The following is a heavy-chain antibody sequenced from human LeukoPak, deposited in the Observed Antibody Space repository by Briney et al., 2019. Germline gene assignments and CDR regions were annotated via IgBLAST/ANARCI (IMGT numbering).Heavy chain of an antibody. CDR2: INPNSGGT. J-gene: IGHJ6*03. CDR3: ARDLGYCTNGVCSYYYYYMDV. CDR1: GYTFTSYG. D-gene: IGHD2-8*01. V-gene: IGHV1-2*02. Sequence: ASVKVSCKASGYTFTSYGISWVRQAPGQGLEWMGWINPNSGGTNYAQKFQGRVTMTRDTSISTAYMELSRLRSDDTAVYYCARDLGYCTNGVCSYYYYYMDVWGKGTTVTVSS.